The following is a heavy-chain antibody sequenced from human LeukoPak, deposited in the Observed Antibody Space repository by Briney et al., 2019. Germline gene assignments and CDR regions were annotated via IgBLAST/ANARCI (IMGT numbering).Heavy chain of an antibody. D-gene: IGHD1-14*01. CDR3: ARSLKLSTGWYFDL. CDR1: VGFISSYY. V-gene: IGHV4-59*01. CDR2: IYYSGCT. Sequence: PSETVSLTCTFCVGFISSYYWSWIRQPPARGLEGIGDIYYSGCTNYNPSLKSRVTISVETSKKQFSLKLSSATAADTAVYYCARSLKLSTGWYFDLWGRGTLVTVSS. J-gene: IGHJ2*01.